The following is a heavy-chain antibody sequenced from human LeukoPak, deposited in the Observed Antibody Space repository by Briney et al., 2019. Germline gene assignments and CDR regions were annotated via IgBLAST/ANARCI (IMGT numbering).Heavy chain of an antibody. CDR3: AKVQSDIVGAVFFAFDV. V-gene: IGHV3-21*06. J-gene: IGHJ3*01. Sequence: GESLRLSCGVSGFTFNSYSMNWVRQAPRKRVGRVSSILGSGTEMFYADSVKDRFIISRDNSKNSLYLQMNSLRVEDTAVYYCAKVQSDIVGAVFFAFDVWGQGTMVSVSS. CDR2: ILGSGTEM. D-gene: IGHD1-26*01. CDR1: GFTFNSYS.